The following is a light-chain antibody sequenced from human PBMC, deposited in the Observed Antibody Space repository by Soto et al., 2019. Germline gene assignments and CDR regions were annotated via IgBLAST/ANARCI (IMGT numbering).Light chain of an antibody. Sequence: QSVLTQPASVSGSPGQSITISCTGTSSDVGSYNFVSWYQQHPGKAPKLMIYEGSKRPSGVSNRFSGSKSGNTASLTISGLQAEDEADYYSCSYAGSNTHLVFGGGTQLTVL. CDR3: CSYAGSNTHLV. CDR1: SSDVGSYNF. CDR2: EGS. V-gene: IGLV2-23*01. J-gene: IGLJ2*01.